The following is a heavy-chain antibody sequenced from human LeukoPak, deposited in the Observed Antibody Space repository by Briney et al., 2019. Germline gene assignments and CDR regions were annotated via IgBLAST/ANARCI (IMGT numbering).Heavy chain of an antibody. CDR1: GGTFSSYT. V-gene: IGHV1-69*02. CDR2: IIPILGIA. Sequence: SVKVSCKASGGTFSSYTISWVRQAPGQGLEWMGRIIPILGIANYAQKFQGRVTITRDTSASTAYMELSSLRSEDTAVYYCARVAAAAEFDYWGQGTLVTVSS. D-gene: IGHD6-13*01. CDR3: ARVAAAAEFDY. J-gene: IGHJ4*02.